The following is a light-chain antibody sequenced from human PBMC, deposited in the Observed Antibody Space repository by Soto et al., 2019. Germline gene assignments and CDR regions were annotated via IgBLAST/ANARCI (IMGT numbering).Light chain of an antibody. CDR1: SSDIGGYNY. CDR3: TSYTSISTNYV. CDR2: EVS. V-gene: IGLV2-14*01. Sequence: QSALTQPASVSGSPGQSITNSCTGTSSDIGGYNYVSWYQQHPGKAPKLMIYEVSNRPSGVSNRFSGSKSGNTASLTISGLQAEDEADYYCTSYTSISTNYVFGTGTKVTVL. J-gene: IGLJ1*01.